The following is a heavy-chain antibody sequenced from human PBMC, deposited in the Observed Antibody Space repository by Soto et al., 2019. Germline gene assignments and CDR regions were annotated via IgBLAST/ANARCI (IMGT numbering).Heavy chain of an antibody. CDR2: INPSGGST. J-gene: IGHJ5*01. D-gene: IGHD6-13*01. CDR3: ATAAYSTSWYDF. CDR1: EYTFTDYY. Sequence: QVQLVQSGAEVKKPGASVKLSCKSSEYTFTDYYIHWVRQAPGQGLEWMGLINPSGGSTSYAQKFQGRVTMTRYTSTITVYMELSSLRAEDTAVYYCATAAYSTSWYDFWGQGTLVTVSS. V-gene: IGHV1-46*01.